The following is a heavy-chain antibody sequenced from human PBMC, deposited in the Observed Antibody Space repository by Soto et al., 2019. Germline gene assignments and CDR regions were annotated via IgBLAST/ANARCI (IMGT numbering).Heavy chain of an antibody. J-gene: IGHJ6*02. V-gene: IGHV1-69*13. D-gene: IGHD2-8*02. CDR1: GHTFSTYT. CDR3: EREGRVLFPTTGNSDYCYYGMYF. CDR2: KIPRSATS. Sequence: ASVKVSCKASGHTFSTYTITWMTHAPGQGLEWMERKIPRSATSNYAQKLQGRDTDTAHDSTNTAYVELRSLRCEDTAVFYCEREGRVLFPTTGNSDYCYYGMYFLG.